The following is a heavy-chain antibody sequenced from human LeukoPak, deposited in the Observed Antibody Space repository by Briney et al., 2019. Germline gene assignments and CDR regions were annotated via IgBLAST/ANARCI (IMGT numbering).Heavy chain of an antibody. J-gene: IGHJ4*02. CDR3: ATLVSTRYYFDY. CDR2: INHSGST. V-gene: IGHV4-39*07. CDR1: GGSISSGTYY. D-gene: IGHD5/OR15-5a*01. Sequence: SETLSLTCTVSGGSISSGTYYWSWIRQPPGKGLEWIGEINHSGSTNYNPSLKSRVTISVDTSKNQFSLKLSSVTAADTAVYYCATLVSTRYYFDYWGQGTLVTVSS.